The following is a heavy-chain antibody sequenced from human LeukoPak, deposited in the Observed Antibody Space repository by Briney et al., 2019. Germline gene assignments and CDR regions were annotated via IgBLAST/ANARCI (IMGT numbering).Heavy chain of an antibody. Sequence: GESLKISCTGSGYAFSDYWIGWVRQMPGKGLEWMGIIYPGDSDTRYSPSFRGQVTVSVDKSISTAYLLWSSLKASDTAMFYCARLQRTAKYYDSSDYLAGAFDHWAQGTLVTVSS. CDR3: ARLQRTAKYYDSSDYLAGAFDH. J-gene: IGHJ4*02. CDR2: IYPGDSDT. CDR1: GYAFSDYW. D-gene: IGHD3-22*01. V-gene: IGHV5-51*01.